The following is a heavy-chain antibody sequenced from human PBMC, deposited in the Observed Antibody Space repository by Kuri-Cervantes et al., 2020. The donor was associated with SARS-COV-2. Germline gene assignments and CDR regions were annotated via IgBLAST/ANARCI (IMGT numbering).Heavy chain of an antibody. Sequence: ESLKISCTVSGGSLSYSYWSWIRQPPGKGLEWIGEINHSGSTNYTPSLKSRVTISVDTSKNQFSLKLSSVTAADTAVYYCARGVSPGIAAAGTGDYWGQGTLVTVSS. CDR2: INHSGST. V-gene: IGHV4-34*01. CDR3: ARGVSPGIAAAGTGDY. CDR1: GGSLSYSY. J-gene: IGHJ4*02. D-gene: IGHD6-13*01.